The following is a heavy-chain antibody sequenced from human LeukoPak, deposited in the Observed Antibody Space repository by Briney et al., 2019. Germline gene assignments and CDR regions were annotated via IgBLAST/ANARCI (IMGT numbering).Heavy chain of an antibody. Sequence: GRSLRLSCTASGITFSSYGMHWVRQVPGKGLEWVAVIWYDGSNKYYADSVKGRFTISRDNSTNTLDLQMNSLRAEDTAVYYCARGVPLPDIVVVVALDYWGQGNLVTVSS. V-gene: IGHV3-33*01. D-gene: IGHD2-15*01. CDR1: GITFSSYG. CDR3: ARGVPLPDIVVVVALDY. J-gene: IGHJ4*02. CDR2: IWYDGSNK.